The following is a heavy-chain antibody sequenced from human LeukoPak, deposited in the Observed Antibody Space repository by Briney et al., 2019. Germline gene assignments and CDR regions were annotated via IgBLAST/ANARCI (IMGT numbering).Heavy chain of an antibody. J-gene: IGHJ4*02. D-gene: IGHD6-6*01. CDR1: GGTFSSYA. Sequence: ASVKVSCKASGGTFSSYAISWVRQAPGQGFEWMGGIIPIFGTANYAQKLQGRVTITTDESTSTAYMELNSLRAEDTAVYYCAIIGHSSLGTPHWGQGTLVPVSS. CDR3: AIIGHSSLGTPH. V-gene: IGHV1-69*05. CDR2: IIPIFGTA.